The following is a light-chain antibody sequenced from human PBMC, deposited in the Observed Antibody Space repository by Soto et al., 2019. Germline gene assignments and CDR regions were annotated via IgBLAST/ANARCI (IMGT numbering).Light chain of an antibody. J-gene: IGLJ1*01. Sequence: QSALTQPDSVSGSPGQSITISCTGTSSDVGGYHYVSWYQQHPGKAPKLMIYEVSNRPSGVSNRFSGSKSGNTASLTLSGLHAEDEAHYYCNSYTSTSTYDFGTGTKVTVL. V-gene: IGLV2-14*01. CDR2: EVS. CDR1: SSDVGGYHY. CDR3: NSYTSTSTYD.